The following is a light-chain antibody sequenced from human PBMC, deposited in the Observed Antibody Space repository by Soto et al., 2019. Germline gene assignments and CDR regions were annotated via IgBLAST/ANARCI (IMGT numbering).Light chain of an antibody. V-gene: IGKV3-11*01. CDR3: QQRSNWPPT. CDR2: DAS. Sequence: THSPATLSVSAGERATLSCRARQSVSSSYLAWYQQKPGQAPRLLIYDASNRATGIPARFSGSGSGTDFTLTISSLEAEDVAVYYCQQRSNWPPTFGQGTKVDIK. J-gene: IGKJ1*01. CDR1: QSVSSSY.